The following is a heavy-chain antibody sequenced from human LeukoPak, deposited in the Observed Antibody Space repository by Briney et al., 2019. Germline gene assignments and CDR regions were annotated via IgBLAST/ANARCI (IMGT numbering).Heavy chain of an antibody. D-gene: IGHD3-22*01. J-gene: IGHJ4*02. CDR3: AKGSSGSRPYYFDY. Sequence: PGGSLRLSCAASGFTFSSYAMSWVRQAPGKGLEWVSAITDSGGSTYYADSVKGRFTISRDNSKNTLYLQMNTLRAEDTAIYYCAKGSSGSRPYYFDYWGQGTLVTVSS. V-gene: IGHV3-23*01. CDR1: GFTFSSYA. CDR2: ITDSGGST.